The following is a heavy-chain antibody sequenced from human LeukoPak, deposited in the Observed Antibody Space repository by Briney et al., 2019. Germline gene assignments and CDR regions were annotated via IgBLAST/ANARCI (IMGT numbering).Heavy chain of an antibody. CDR3: AKGKSSGWYGGFDY. D-gene: IGHD6-19*01. V-gene: IGHV3-23*01. Sequence: GGSLRLSCAASGFTFSSYAMSWVRQAPGKGLEWVSAISGSGGSTYYADSVEGRFTISRDNSKNTLYLQMNSLRAEDTAVYYCAKGKSSGWYGGFDYWGQGTLVTVSS. CDR2: ISGSGGST. CDR1: GFTFSSYA. J-gene: IGHJ4*02.